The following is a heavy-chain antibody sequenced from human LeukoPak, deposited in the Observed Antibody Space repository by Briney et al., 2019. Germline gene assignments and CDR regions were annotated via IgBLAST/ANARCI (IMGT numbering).Heavy chain of an antibody. D-gene: IGHD3-16*01. CDR3: GRAFPPLRTSSVGDL. V-gene: IGHV3-21*01. Sequence: TPGGSLRLSCSASGFSFSDYDMNWVRQAPGKGLEWVSAISGRSSHVYYGESVKGRFTISRDNAKNSLYLQLDSLGVEDTAVYYCGRAFPPLRTSSVGDLWGQGTLVTVSS. J-gene: IGHJ1*01. CDR1: GFSFSDYD. CDR2: ISGRSSHV.